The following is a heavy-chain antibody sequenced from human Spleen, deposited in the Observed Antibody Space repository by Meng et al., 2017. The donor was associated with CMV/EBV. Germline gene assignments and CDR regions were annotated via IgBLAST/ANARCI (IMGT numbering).Heavy chain of an antibody. V-gene: IGHV1-69*13. CDR1: GYTFTGYY. CDR3: ARGSPLMVRLMDV. Sequence: SVKVSCKASGYTFTGYYMHWVRQAPGQGLEWMGGIIPISGPANYAQNFQGRITITADESTSTAYMELSSLRSEDTAVYYCARGSPLMVRLMDVWGQGTTVTVSS. CDR2: IIPISGPA. J-gene: IGHJ6*02. D-gene: IGHD3-10*01.